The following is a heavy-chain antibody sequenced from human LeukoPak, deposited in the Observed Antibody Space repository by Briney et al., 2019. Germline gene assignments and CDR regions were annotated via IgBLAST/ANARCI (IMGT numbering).Heavy chain of an antibody. Sequence: GGSLRLSCAASGFTFSSYSMNWVRQAPGKGLEWVSYIRSSSNIIYYADSVKGRFTISRDNTKNSLYLQMNSLRAEDTAVYYCVRGNSGSRTTPFDYWGQGTLVTVSS. J-gene: IGHJ4*02. CDR2: IRSSSNII. V-gene: IGHV3-48*04. CDR3: VRGNSGSRTTPFDY. D-gene: IGHD6-19*01. CDR1: GFTFSSYS.